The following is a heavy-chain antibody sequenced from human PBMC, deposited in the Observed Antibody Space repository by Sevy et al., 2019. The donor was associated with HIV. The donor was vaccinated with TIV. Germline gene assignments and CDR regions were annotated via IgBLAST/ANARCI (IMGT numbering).Heavy chain of an antibody. V-gene: IGHV3-11*01. J-gene: IGHJ4*02. CDR1: GFTFSGYY. Sequence: GGSLRLSCAASGFTFSGYYMGWIRQAPGKGLECVSYLSRTSTGLYYADSVKGRFTISRDNAKNSLYLQMSSLRAEDTAVYYCARVWGTYGSASFDYWGQGTLVTVSS. CDR3: ARVWGTYGSASFDY. CDR2: LSRTSTGL. D-gene: IGHD3-10*01.